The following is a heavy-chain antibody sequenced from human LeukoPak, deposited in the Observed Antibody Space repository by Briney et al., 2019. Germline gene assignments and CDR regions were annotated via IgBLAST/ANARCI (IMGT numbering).Heavy chain of an antibody. Sequence: SETLSLTCTVSGGSISSSSYYWGWIRQPPGKGLEWIGSIYYSGSTYYNPSLKSRVTISVDTSKNQFSLRLSSVTAADTAVYYCARDVDTVLVDWGQGTLVTVSS. CDR2: IYYSGST. CDR1: GGSISSSSYY. J-gene: IGHJ4*02. CDR3: ARDVDTVLVD. V-gene: IGHV4-39*07. D-gene: IGHD2-2*03.